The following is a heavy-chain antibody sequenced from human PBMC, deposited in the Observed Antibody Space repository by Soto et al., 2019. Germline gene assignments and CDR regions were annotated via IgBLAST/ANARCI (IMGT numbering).Heavy chain of an antibody. D-gene: IGHD2-8*02. V-gene: IGHV4-59*12. CDR3: ARDKITGLFDY. J-gene: IGHJ4*02. Sequence: TSETLSLTCTVSGGSISSYYWSWIRQPPGKGLESIGNIYYGGSTYYNPSLKSRVTISVDTSKNQFSLKLSSVTAADTAVYYCARDKITGLFDYWGQGTLVTVSS. CDR1: GGSISSYY. CDR2: IYYGGST.